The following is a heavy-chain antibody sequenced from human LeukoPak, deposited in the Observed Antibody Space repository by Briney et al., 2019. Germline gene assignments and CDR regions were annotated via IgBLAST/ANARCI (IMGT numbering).Heavy chain of an antibody. CDR2: IWFDGSKE. CDR1: GFTLSSHV. Sequence: QSGGSLRLSCAASGFTLSSHVMHWVRRALGRGLEWLAVIWFDGSKEYYAESVKGRFTISRDISKNTLYLQMNSLRVEDTAVYYCARDLHPNGWSDFDYWGQGTLVTVSS. D-gene: IGHD6-19*01. V-gene: IGHV3-33*01. CDR3: ARDLHPNGWSDFDY. J-gene: IGHJ4*02.